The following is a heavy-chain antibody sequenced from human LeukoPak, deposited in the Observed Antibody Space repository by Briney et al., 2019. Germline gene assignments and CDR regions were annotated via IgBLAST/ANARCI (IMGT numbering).Heavy chain of an antibody. D-gene: IGHD5-12*01. Sequence: ASVKVSCKTSGYTFTGYYMHWVRPAPGQGLEWMGWINPNSGGTNYAQKFQGRVTMTRDTSISTAYMELSRLRSDDTAVYYCARGVATTNLPQYYYYMDVWGKGTTVTVSS. CDR3: ARGVATTNLPQYYYYMDV. J-gene: IGHJ6*03. V-gene: IGHV1-2*02. CDR1: GYTFTGYY. CDR2: INPNSGGT.